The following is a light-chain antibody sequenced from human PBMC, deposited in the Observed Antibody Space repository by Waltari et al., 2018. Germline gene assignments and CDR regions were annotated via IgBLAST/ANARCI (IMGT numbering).Light chain of an antibody. CDR3: AVWDDSLGGV. Sequence: QSVLTQPPSVSGTPGQRVTISCSGSNSNIGGNFVNWYQQLPGKAPKLLIYNDNQGPSGVPDRLSASKSGTSAALAITGLQSEDEADYYCAVWDDSLGGVFGGGTKLTVL. V-gene: IGLV1-44*01. CDR1: NSNIGGNF. J-gene: IGLJ3*02. CDR2: NDN.